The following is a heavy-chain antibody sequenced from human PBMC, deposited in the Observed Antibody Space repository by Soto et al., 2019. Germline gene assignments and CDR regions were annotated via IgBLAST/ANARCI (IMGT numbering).Heavy chain of an antibody. CDR1: GGSISSYY. J-gene: IGHJ4*02. Sequence: TSETLSLTCTVSGGSISSYYWSWIRQPPGKGLEWIGYVYYSGSTIYNPSLKSRVTISLDASKNQFSLNMDSVTAADTAIYYCVRSVILSGGSYKGLIRLHYFDTWGPGTLVTVSS. D-gene: IGHD3-3*01. CDR3: VRSVILSGGSYKGLIRLHYFDT. V-gene: IGHV4-59*12. CDR2: VYYSGST.